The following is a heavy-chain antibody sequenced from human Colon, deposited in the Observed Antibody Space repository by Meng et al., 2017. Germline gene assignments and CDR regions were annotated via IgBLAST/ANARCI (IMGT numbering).Heavy chain of an antibody. Sequence: QGQLAESGRGLVRPSEPLPLHCTASGGSVSRGDYYWSWNRQPPGKGLEWLGYVYYTGNTNYNPSLKNRVTISLDTSNNQFSLKLTSMTAADAAIYYCVRVNGDFDEAWFDPWGQGTLVTVSS. CDR2: VYYTGNT. J-gene: IGHJ5*02. V-gene: IGHV4-61*08. CDR1: GGSVSRGDYY. D-gene: IGHD2-21*02. CDR3: VRVNGDFDEAWFDP.